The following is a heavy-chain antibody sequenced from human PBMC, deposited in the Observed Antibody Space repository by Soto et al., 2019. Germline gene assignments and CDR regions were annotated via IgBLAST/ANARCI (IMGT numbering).Heavy chain of an antibody. CDR2: ISYDGSNK. CDR3: AREGITMVRGGTMDV. Sequence: QVQLVESGGGVVQPGRSLRLSCAASGFTFSSYAMHWVRQAPGKGLEWVAVISYDGSNKYYADSVKDRFTISRDNSKKTLYLQMNSLRAEDTAVYYCAREGITMVRGGTMDVWGQGTTVTVSS. D-gene: IGHD3-10*01. CDR1: GFTFSSYA. V-gene: IGHV3-30-3*01. J-gene: IGHJ6*02.